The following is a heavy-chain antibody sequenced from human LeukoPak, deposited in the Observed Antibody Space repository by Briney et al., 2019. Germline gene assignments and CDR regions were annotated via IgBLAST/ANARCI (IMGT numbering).Heavy chain of an antibody. J-gene: IGHJ4*02. CDR2: IYNSGST. V-gene: IGHV4-4*07. CDR1: GGSISSYY. Sequence: SETLSLTCIVSGGSISSYYWSWIRQPAEKGLEWMGRIYNSGSTNYNPSLKSRVTISTDMSKNQISLKLSSVTAADTAVYYCARQTFGVLYFDSWGQGTLVIVSS. D-gene: IGHD3-10*01. CDR3: ARQTFGVLYFDS.